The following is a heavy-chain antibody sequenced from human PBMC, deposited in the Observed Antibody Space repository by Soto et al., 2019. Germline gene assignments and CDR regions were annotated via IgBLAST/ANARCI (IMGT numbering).Heavy chain of an antibody. J-gene: IGHJ4*02. CDR3: ARDGRGLGKLSLFEY. D-gene: IGHD3-16*01. CDR1: GFTVNSDY. Sequence: EVQLVESGGGLIQPGGSLRLSCAASGFTVNSDYMNWIRQTPGKGMEWVAFIYNGEITHYADSVKGRFTISSDSSKNTLYLQMNSLRIEDTAVYYCARDGRGLGKLSLFEYWGQGTLVTVSS. V-gene: IGHV3-53*01. CDR2: IYNGEIT.